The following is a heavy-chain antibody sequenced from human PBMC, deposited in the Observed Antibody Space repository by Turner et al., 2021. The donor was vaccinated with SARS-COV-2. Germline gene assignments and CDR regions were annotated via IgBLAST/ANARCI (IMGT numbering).Heavy chain of an antibody. V-gene: IGHV3-21*01. Sequence: VQLLESGGGLVKPGGSLRLSCAASGFTFSSYTMYWVRQAPGKGLEWVSSISSSSSYIYYADSVKGRFTISRDNAKNSLYLQMNSLRAEDTAVYYCARGTYYYDSSVYSGTNWFDPWGQGTLVTVSS. D-gene: IGHD3-22*01. CDR2: ISSSSSYI. CDR3: ARGTYYYDSSVYSGTNWFDP. J-gene: IGHJ5*02. CDR1: GFTFSSYT.